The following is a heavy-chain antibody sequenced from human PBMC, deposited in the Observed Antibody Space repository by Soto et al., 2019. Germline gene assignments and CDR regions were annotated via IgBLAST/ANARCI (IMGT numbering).Heavy chain of an antibody. D-gene: IGHD1-20*01. CDR3: APRITGSPPPDGGY. CDR2: IRNKANSYST. Sequence: EVQLVESGGGLVQPGGSLRLSCAASGFTFSDHYMDWVRQAPGKGLEWVGRIRNKANSYSTDHVASVKGRLTIPRDDSKNSLYLQMNSMKTEDTSVYYCAPRITGSPPPDGGYWGQGTLVSVSS. J-gene: IGHJ4*02. CDR1: GFTFSDHY. V-gene: IGHV3-72*01.